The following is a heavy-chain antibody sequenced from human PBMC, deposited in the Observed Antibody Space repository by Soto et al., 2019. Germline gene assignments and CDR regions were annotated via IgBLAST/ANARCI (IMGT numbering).Heavy chain of an antibody. J-gene: IGHJ4*02. CDR1: GITFSSYS. CDR2: ISSSKTT. D-gene: IGHD5-18*01. V-gene: IGHV3-48*02. CDR3: VGDQDVHTPMVHGNY. Sequence: EVQLVESGGGLVQPGESLRLSCTASGITFSSYSMNWVRQAPGKGLEWLSYISSSKTTYADSVKGRFTISRDNAKNSVYLQMNSLRDEDTDVYYCVGDQDVHTPMVHGNYWGRGTRVTVSS.